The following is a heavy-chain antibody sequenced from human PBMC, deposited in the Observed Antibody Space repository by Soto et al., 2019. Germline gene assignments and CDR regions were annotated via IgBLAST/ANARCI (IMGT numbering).Heavy chain of an antibody. CDR1: GGTFSSYT. CDR3: VRDRGDSSHHGSYFDY. V-gene: IGHV1-46*03. J-gene: IGHJ4*02. D-gene: IGHD6-19*01. Sequence: ASVKVSCKASGGTFSSYTISWVRQAPGQGFEWMGIINPSSGSTSYAQNLQGRVTMTRDTSTSTVYMELSSLRSEDTAIYFCVRDRGDSSHHGSYFDYWGLGTLVTVSS. CDR2: INPSSGST.